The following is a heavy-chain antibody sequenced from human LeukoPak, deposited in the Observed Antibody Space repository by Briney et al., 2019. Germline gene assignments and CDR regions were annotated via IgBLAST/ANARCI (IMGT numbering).Heavy chain of an antibody. V-gene: IGHV4-39*01. J-gene: IGHJ6*02. Sequence: SETLSRTCTVSGGSISSSSYYWGWIRQPPGKGLEWIGSIYYSGSTYYNPSLKSRVTISVDTSKNQFSLKMNSVTAADTAMYYCARHSPGYYYYGMDVWGQGTTVTVSS. CDR1: GGSISSSSYY. CDR2: IYYSGST. D-gene: IGHD6-13*01. CDR3: ARHSPGYYYYGMDV.